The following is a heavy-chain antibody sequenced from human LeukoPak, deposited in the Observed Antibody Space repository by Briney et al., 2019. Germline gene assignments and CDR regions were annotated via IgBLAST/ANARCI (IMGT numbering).Heavy chain of an antibody. V-gene: IGHV3-30*03. D-gene: IGHD3-10*02. CDR2: ISYDGSNK. CDR3: AREEGSITMFQPYDMDV. Sequence: PGGSLRLSCAASGFTFSSYGMHWVSQAPGKGLEWVAVISYDGSNKYYADSVKGRFTISRDNSKNTLYLQMNSLKAEDTAVYYCAREEGSITMFQPYDMDVWGQGTTVTVSS. J-gene: IGHJ6*02. CDR1: GFTFSSYG.